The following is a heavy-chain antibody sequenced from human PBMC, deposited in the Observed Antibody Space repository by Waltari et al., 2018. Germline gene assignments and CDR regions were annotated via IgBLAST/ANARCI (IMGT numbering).Heavy chain of an antibody. CDR3: AREISRPNAFDI. V-gene: IGHV1-8*03. CDR1: GYTFTSYD. D-gene: IGHD2-2*01. Sequence: QVQLVQSGAEVKKPGASVKVSCKAYGYTFTSYDINWVRQATGQGLERRGWRNPSTCNTVYAPKFQGRVSITRNTSIRTAYMELSSLRSEDTAVYYCAREISRPNAFDIWGQGTMVTVSS. J-gene: IGHJ3*02. CDR2: RNPSTCNT.